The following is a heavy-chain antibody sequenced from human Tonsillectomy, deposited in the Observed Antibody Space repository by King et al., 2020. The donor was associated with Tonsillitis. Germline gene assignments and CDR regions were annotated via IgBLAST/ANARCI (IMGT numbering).Heavy chain of an antibody. V-gene: IGHV3-11*01. J-gene: IGHJ3*01. CDR3: ARDSGASRAFDF. CDR1: GFTFGDYY. Sequence: VQLVESGGGLVKPGGSLRLSCAASGFTFGDYYMIWIRQAPGKGLEWVSYISSSGYTIYYADSVKGLFTISRDNAKNSLYLQMNSLRAEDTAVYYCARDSGASRAFDFWGQGTMVTVSS. CDR2: ISSSGYTI.